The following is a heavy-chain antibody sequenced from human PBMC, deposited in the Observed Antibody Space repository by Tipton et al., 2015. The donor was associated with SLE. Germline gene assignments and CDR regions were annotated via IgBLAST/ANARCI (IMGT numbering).Heavy chain of an antibody. CDR1: GFTFNAYG. CDR3: ARGSGYCSGGSCSSIFGY. CDR2: ISYDGTNQ. J-gene: IGHJ4*02. D-gene: IGHD2-15*01. Sequence: SLRLSCAASGFTFNAYGIHWVRQTPDKGLEWVAVISYDGTNQYYADSVKGRFTISRDDSKNTLYLQMNSLRAEDTAVYYCARGSGYCSGGSCSSIFGYWGQGTLVTVSS. V-gene: IGHV3-30*03.